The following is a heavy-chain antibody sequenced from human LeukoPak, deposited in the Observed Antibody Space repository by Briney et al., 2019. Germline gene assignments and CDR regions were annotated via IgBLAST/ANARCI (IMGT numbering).Heavy chain of an antibody. J-gene: IGHJ6*02. CDR2: MNPNSGNT. V-gene: IGHV1-8*01. CDR1: GYTFTSYD. D-gene: IGHD3-3*01. Sequence: ASVKVSCKASGYTFTSYDINWVRQATGQGLGWMGWMNPNSGNTGYAQKFQGRVTMTRNTSISTAYMELSSLRSEDTAVYYCARVGESGYYHLYYYYYGMDVWGQGTTVTVSS. CDR3: ARVGESGYYHLYYYYYGMDV.